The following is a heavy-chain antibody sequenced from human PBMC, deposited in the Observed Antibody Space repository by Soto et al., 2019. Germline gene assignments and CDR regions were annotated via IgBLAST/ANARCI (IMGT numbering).Heavy chain of an antibody. Sequence: TLSLTCAISGDTVSNNRAAWNWIRQSPSRGLEWLGRTYYYKSKWDNDYAVSLKSRITINPDTSNNQFSLQLRSLSPEDTAVYYCAREGRSPTWFDSWGQGILVTVSS. J-gene: IGHJ5*01. CDR1: GDTVSNNRAA. V-gene: IGHV6-1*01. CDR3: AREGRSPTWFDS. CDR2: TYYYKSKWDN.